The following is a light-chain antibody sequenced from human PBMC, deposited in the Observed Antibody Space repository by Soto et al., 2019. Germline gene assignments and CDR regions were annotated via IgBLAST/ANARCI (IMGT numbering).Light chain of an antibody. Sequence: DIVMTQSPDSLAVSLGERATINCKSSQSVLYSSNNKNYLAWYQQKPGQPPKLLIYWASTRESGVPDRFSGSGSGTDFTLTISSLQAEDVAVYYCQQRSNWPPVFGQGTKLEIK. CDR2: WAS. V-gene: IGKV4-1*01. CDR3: QQRSNWPPV. CDR1: QSVLYSSNNKNY. J-gene: IGKJ2*01.